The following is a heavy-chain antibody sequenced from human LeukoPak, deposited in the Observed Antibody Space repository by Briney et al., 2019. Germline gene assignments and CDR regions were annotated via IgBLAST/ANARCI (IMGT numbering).Heavy chain of an antibody. CDR1: GYTLTELS. Sequence: ASVKVSCKVSGYTLTELSMHWVRQAPGKGLEWMGGFDPEDGETIYAQKFQGRVTMTEDTSTDTAYMELSSLRSEDTAVYYCARGKGRGYSGYDPLYYYYGMDVWGQGTTVTVSS. V-gene: IGHV1-24*01. J-gene: IGHJ6*02. CDR2: FDPEDGET. D-gene: IGHD5-12*01. CDR3: ARGKGRGYSGYDPLYYYYGMDV.